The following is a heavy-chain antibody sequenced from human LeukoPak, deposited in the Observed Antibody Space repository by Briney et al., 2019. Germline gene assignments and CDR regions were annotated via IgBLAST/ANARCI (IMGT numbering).Heavy chain of an antibody. CDR1: GFTFSSYD. V-gene: IGHV3-23*01. CDR2: ISVSGHRT. Sequence: GGSLRLSCAASGFTFSSYDMTWVRQAPGKGLEWISGISVSGHRTYHAASVKGRFTISRDNSKNTLYLQMNSLRAEDTAVYYCAKQLQWVGESIGIDYWGQGTLVTVSS. J-gene: IGHJ4*02. D-gene: IGHD3-10*01. CDR3: AKQLQWVGESIGIDY.